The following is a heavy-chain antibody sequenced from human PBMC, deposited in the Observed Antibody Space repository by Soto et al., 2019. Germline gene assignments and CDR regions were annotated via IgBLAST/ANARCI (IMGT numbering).Heavy chain of an antibody. V-gene: IGHV4-31*03. CDR2: IYYSGST. D-gene: IGHD3-3*01. CDR3: ARGSFGVVTYFDY. J-gene: IGHJ4*02. CDR1: GGSISSGGYY. Sequence: QVQLQESGPGLVKPSQTLSLTCTVSGGSISSGGYYWSWIRQHPGKGLEWIGYIYYSGSTYYNPSLKCRVTISVDTSKNQFSLKLSSVTAADTAVYYCARGSFGVVTYFDYWGQGTLVTVSS.